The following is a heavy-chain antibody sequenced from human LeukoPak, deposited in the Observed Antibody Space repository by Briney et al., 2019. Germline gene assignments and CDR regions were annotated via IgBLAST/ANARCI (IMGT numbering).Heavy chain of an antibody. CDR3: NGHLGNWFDP. J-gene: IGHJ5*02. CDR1: GGSISSGNYC. D-gene: IGHD2-8*01. Sequence: SQSLSLTCTVSGGSISSGNYCWSWIRQHPGKGLEWFGCIYYSGTTYYTPSLKSRVSISVDTSKNQFSLKLSSVTAADTAVYYCNGHLGNWFDPWGQGTLVTVSS. V-gene: IGHV4-31*06. CDR2: IYYSGTT.